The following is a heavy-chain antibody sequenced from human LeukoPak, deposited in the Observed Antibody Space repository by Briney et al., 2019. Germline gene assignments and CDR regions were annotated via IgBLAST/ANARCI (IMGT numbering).Heavy chain of an antibody. CDR2: INHSGST. CDR1: GGSFSGYY. D-gene: IGHD5-18*01. J-gene: IGHJ2*01. CDR3: ARAFGYSYGSLWYSDL. Sequence: SETLSLTCAVYGGSFSGYYWSWIRQPPGKGLEWIGEINHSGSTNYNPSLKSRVTISVDTSKNQFSLKLSSVTAADTAVYYCARAFGYSYGSLWYSDLWGRGTLVTVSS. V-gene: IGHV4-34*01.